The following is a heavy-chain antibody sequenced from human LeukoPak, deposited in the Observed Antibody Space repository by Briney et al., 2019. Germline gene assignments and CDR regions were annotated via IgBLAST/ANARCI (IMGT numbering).Heavy chain of an antibody. CDR1: GHTFTSYD. D-gene: IGHD5-18*01. V-gene: IGHV1-2*02. CDR2: INPNSGGT. Sequence: PLASVKVSCKASGHTFTSYDINWVRQAPGQGLEWMGWINPNSGGTNYAQKFQGRVTMTRDTSISTAYMELSRLRSDDTAVYYCARDLGSYGFGSLDYWGQGTLVTVSS. CDR3: ARDLGSYGFGSLDY. J-gene: IGHJ4*02.